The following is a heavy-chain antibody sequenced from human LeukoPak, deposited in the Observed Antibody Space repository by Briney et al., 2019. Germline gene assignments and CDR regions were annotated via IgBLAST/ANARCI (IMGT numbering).Heavy chain of an antibody. Sequence: ASVKVSCKASGYTFTNYAVSWVRQAPGQGLEYMGYISAYNGNTNYAQKLQGRVTMTTDTSTSTAYMELRSLRSDDTAVYYCARDGGYYYPQGFDYWGQGTLVTVSS. J-gene: IGHJ4*02. V-gene: IGHV1-18*01. CDR2: ISAYNGNT. CDR3: ARDGGYYYPQGFDY. D-gene: IGHD3-22*01. CDR1: GYTFTNYA.